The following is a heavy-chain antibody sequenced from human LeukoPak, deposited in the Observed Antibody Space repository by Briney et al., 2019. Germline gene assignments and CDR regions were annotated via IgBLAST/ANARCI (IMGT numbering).Heavy chain of an antibody. V-gene: IGHV4-4*07. CDR2: IYTSGST. CDR1: GGSISSYY. CDR3: ARGRHYCSSTSCSYFDY. D-gene: IGHD2-2*01. J-gene: IGHJ4*02. Sequence: PSETLSLTCTVSGGSISSYYWSWIRQPAGKGLEWIGRIYTSGSTNYNPSLKSRVTMSVDTSKNQFSLKLSSVTAADTAVYYCARGRHYCSSTSCSYFDYWGQGTLVTVSS.